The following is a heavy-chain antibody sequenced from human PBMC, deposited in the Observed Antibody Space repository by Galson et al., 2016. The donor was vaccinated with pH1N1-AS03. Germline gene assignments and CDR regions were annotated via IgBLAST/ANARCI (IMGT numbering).Heavy chain of an antibody. Sequence: SVKVSCKASGGTFSSFAISWVRQAPGQGLEWMGGIIPIFGMTNYAQKFQGRVTITADTSTSTAYMELGSLTSEDTAVYYCVIMWKPTVLDIWGQGTLVSVSS. V-gene: IGHV1-69*10. CDR1: GGTFSSFA. CDR2: IIPIFGMT. J-gene: IGHJ3*02. CDR3: VIMWKPTVLDI. D-gene: IGHD3-16*01.